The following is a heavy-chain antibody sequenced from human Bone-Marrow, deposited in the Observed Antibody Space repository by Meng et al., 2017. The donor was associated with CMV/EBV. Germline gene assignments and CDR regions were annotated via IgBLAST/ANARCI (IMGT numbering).Heavy chain of an antibody. D-gene: IGHD6-25*01. CDR3: ARTSRHSSGWVIDF. CDR2: IHHSGST. Sequence: SETLSLTCAVYGGSFSDYYWTWVRHPPGMGLEWIGEIHHSGSTNYNPSLKSRVIISIDTSKIQFSLRLGSLTAADTAMYYCARTSRHSSGWVIDFWGQGTLVTVSS. V-gene: IGHV4-34*01. CDR1: GGSFSDYY. J-gene: IGHJ4*02.